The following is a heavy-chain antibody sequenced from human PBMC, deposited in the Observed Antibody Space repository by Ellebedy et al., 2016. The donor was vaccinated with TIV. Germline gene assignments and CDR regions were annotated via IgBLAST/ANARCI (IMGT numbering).Heavy chain of an antibody. D-gene: IGHD5-18*01. J-gene: IGHJ4*02. CDR1: GYTLTELS. V-gene: IGHV1-24*01. CDR3: ATALRGYNYGWGCLDY. Sequence: AASVKVSCKVSGYTLTELSMHWVRQAPGTGLEWMGGFDPEDGETIYAQKFQGRVTMSEDTSTDTAYMELSSLRSDDTAVYYCATALRGYNYGWGCLDYWGQGTLVTVPS. CDR2: FDPEDGET.